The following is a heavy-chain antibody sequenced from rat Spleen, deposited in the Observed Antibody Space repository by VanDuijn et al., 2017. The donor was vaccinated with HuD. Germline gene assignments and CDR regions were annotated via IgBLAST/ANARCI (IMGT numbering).Heavy chain of an antibody. J-gene: IGHJ2*01. CDR3: ATPLFDY. CDR2: ISYDGSST. V-gene: IGHV5-29*01. Sequence: EVQLVESDGDLVQPGRSLKLSCAASGLTFSAYYMAWVRQAPTKGLEWVATISYDGSSTYYRDSVKGRFTISRDNAKSTLYLQMDSLRSEDTATYYCATPLFDYWGQGVMVTVSS. CDR1: GLTFSAYY.